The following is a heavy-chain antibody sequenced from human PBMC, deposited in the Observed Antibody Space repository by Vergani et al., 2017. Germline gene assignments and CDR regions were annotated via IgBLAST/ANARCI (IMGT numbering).Heavy chain of an antibody. D-gene: IGHD3-22*01. V-gene: IGHV3-15*01. Sequence: EVQLVESGGGLVKPGGSFRLSCAASGFSFSNAWMTWVRQGPGKGLEWVGRIKSKTDGGTTDYAAPVKGRFTISRDDSQNTLYLQMNSLKSEDTAVYYCTTDPLYYYDSSGYLRDYWGQGTLVTVSS. CDR2: IKSKTDGGTT. CDR3: TTDPLYYYDSSGYLRDY. CDR1: GFSFSNAW. J-gene: IGHJ4*02.